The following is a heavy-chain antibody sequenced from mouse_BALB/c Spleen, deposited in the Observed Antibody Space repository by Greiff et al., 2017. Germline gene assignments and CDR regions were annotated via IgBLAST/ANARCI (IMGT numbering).Heavy chain of an antibody. V-gene: IGHV5-6-5*01. D-gene: IGHD1-1*01. Sequence: EVKLMESGGGLVKPGGSLKLSCAASGFTFSSYAMSWVRQTPEKRLAWVAPISSGGSTYYPDSVKGRFTISRDNARNILYLQMSSLRSEDTAMYYCARDGLLTWFAYWGQGTLVTVSA. J-gene: IGHJ3*01. CDR1: GFTFSSYA. CDR3: ARDGLLTWFAY. CDR2: ISSGGST.